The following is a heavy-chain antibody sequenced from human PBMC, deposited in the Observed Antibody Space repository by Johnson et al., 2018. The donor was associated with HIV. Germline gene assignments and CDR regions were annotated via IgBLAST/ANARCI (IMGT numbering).Heavy chain of an antibody. D-gene: IGHD3/OR15-3a*01. Sequence: QVQLVESGGGVVQPGRSLRISCAASGFTFRSYAMHWVRQAPGKGLEWVAVISYHGSNQYYADSVKGRFTISRDNSKNTLYLQMNSLRAEDTAVYYCARDGRGLDAFDIWGQGTVVTVSS. J-gene: IGHJ3*02. CDR3: ARDGRGLDAFDI. V-gene: IGHV3-30*04. CDR2: ISYHGSNQ. CDR1: GFTFRSYA.